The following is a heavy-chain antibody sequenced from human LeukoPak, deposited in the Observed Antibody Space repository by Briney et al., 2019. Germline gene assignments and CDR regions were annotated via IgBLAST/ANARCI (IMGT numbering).Heavy chain of an antibody. J-gene: IGHJ4*02. CDR1: GGSISSSSYY. Sequence: SETLSLTCTVSGGSISSSSYYWGWIRQPPGKGLEWIGSIYYSGSAYYNPSLKSRVTISVDTSKNQFSLKLSSVTAADTAVYYCARNYYGSGSYYNVWGSPQYYFDYWGQGTLVTVSS. V-gene: IGHV4-39*01. CDR3: ARNYYGSGSYYNVWGSPQYYFDY. D-gene: IGHD3-10*01. CDR2: IYYSGSA.